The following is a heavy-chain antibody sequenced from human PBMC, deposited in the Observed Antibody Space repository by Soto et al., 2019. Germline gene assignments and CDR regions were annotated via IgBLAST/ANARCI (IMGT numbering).Heavy chain of an antibody. CDR1: GFTFSSYA. CDR3: ARRCGGDCYLQIDAFDI. D-gene: IGHD2-21*02. V-gene: IGHV3-30-3*01. J-gene: IGHJ3*02. Sequence: PGGSLRLSCAASGFTFSSYAMHWVRQAPGKGLEWVAVISYDGSNKYYADSVKGRFTISRDNSKNTLYLQMNSLRAEDTAVYYCARRCGGDCYLQIDAFDIWGQGTMVTVSS. CDR2: ISYDGSNK.